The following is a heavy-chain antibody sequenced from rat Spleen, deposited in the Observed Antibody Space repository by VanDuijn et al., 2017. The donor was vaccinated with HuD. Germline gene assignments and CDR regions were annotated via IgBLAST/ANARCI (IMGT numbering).Heavy chain of an antibody. V-gene: IGHV5-7*01. J-gene: IGHJ1*01. Sequence: EVQLVESGGGLVQPGRSMKLSCAASGLSFSNYDMAWVRQAPTKGLEWVASISYDGSITYYRDSVKGRFTISRDNAKSTLYLQMDSLRSEDTATYYCARHAYYDGYYHWYFDFWGPGTMVTVSS. CDR2: ISYDGSIT. D-gene: IGHD1-12*03. CDR1: GLSFSNYD. CDR3: ARHAYYDGYYHWYFDF.